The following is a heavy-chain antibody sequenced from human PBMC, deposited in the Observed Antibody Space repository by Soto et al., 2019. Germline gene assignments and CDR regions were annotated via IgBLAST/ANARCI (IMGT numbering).Heavy chain of an antibody. CDR2: IYYSGST. D-gene: IGHD3-10*01. CDR1: GGSISSGGYY. J-gene: IGHJ6*02. CDR3: ARDALTGYYGSGSYYIGIDV. Sequence: LSLTCTVSGGSISSGGYYWSWIRQHPGKGLEWIGYIYYSGSTYYNPSLKSRVTISVDTSKNQFSLKLSSVTAADTAVYYCARDALTGYYGSGSYYIGIDVWGQGTTVTVSS. V-gene: IGHV4-31*03.